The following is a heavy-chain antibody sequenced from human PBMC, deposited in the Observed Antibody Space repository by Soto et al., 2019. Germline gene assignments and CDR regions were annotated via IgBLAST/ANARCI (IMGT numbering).Heavy chain of an antibody. Sequence: PSETLSLTCAVHGGSFSGYYWDWIRQPPGKGLEWIGEVNHGGTSNYNPSLKSRAIISVDTSKNQFSLKLSSVTAADTAVYYCARHFSVDYFNYWGQGALVTVSS. CDR1: GGSFSGYY. CDR2: VNHGGTS. J-gene: IGHJ4*02. CDR3: ARHFSVDYFNY. V-gene: IGHV4-34*01.